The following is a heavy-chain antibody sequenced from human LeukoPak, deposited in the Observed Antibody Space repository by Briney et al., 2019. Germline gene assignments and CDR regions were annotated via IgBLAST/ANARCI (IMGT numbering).Heavy chain of an antibody. V-gene: IGHV3-23*01. CDR3: AKEGQYYYDSSGYYLTYFDY. Sequence: GGSLRLSCAASGFTFSSYAMGWVRQAPGKGLEWVSAISGSGGSTYYADSVKGRFTISRDNSKNTLYLQMNSLRAEDTAVYYCAKEGQYYYDSSGYYLTYFDYWGQGTLVTASS. D-gene: IGHD3-22*01. CDR1: GFTFSSYA. CDR2: ISGSGGST. J-gene: IGHJ4*02.